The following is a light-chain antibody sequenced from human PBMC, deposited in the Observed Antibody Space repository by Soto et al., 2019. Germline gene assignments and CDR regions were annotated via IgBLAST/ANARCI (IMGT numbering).Light chain of an antibody. V-gene: IGLV2-14*01. Sequence: QSALTQPASVSGSPGQSITISCTGTSSDVGAYNYVSWYQQHPGKAPKLMIYEVSNRPSGVSNRFSGSKSGNTASLTISGLQAEDEADYFCSSYTISSTRLFGGGTKVTVL. CDR1: SSDVGAYNY. CDR2: EVS. J-gene: IGLJ2*01. CDR3: SSYTISSTRL.